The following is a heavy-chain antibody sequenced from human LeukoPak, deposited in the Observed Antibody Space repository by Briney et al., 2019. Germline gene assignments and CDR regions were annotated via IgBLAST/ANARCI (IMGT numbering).Heavy chain of an antibody. V-gene: IGHV3-23*01. Sequence: GSLRLSCAASGFTFSIHAMTWVRQAPGKGLEWVSGVDSRGVTTEYADSVKGRFTISRDNSKNTLYLQMHSLRAEDTALYYCAKMDGMGVTDNPDYWGQGTLVIVSS. CDR1: GFTFSIHA. CDR3: AKMDGMGVTDNPDY. J-gene: IGHJ4*02. CDR2: VDSRGVTT. D-gene: IGHD2-21*02.